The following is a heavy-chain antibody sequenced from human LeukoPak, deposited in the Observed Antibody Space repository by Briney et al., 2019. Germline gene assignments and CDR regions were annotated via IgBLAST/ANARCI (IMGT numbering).Heavy chain of an antibody. CDR2: IYYSGST. V-gene: IGHV4-61*01. Sequence: SETLSLTCTVSGGSFNTFTYYWGWIRQPPGKGLEWIGYIYYSGSTNYNPSLKSRVTISVDTSKNQFSLKLSSVTAADTAVYYCARGEGSGSYYSWFDPWGQGTLVTVSS. J-gene: IGHJ5*02. CDR3: ARGEGSGSYYSWFDP. D-gene: IGHD3-10*01. CDR1: GGSFNTFTYY.